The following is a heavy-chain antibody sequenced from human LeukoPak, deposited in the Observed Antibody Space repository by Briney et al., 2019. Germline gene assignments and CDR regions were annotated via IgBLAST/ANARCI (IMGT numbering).Heavy chain of an antibody. J-gene: IGHJ4*02. CDR3: AKLSLSGRSQSADY. D-gene: IGHD3-10*01. CDR1: GLTFNSHS. Sequence: GGSLRLSCVASGLTFNSHSVSWVRQAPGMGLEWVSVVSTNGDVTLYADSVKGRFTISRDNSKNTLFLQMNSLRAEDTAVYYCAKLSLSGRSQSADYWGQGTLVTVSS. V-gene: IGHV3-23*01. CDR2: VSTNGDVT.